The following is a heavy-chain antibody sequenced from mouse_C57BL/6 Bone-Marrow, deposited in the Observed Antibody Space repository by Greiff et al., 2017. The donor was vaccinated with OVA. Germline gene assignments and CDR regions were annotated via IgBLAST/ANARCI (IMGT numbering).Heavy chain of an antibody. V-gene: IGHV1-81*01. CDR3: ARKGWLPYYFDY. Sequence: QVQLQQSGAELARPGASVKLSCKASGYTFTSYGISWVKQRTGQGLEWIGEIYPRSGNTYYNEKFKGKATLTADKSSSTAYMELRSLTSEDSAVYFCARKGWLPYYFDYWGQGTTLTVSS. CDR1: GYTFTSYG. D-gene: IGHD2-3*01. J-gene: IGHJ2*01. CDR2: IYPRSGNT.